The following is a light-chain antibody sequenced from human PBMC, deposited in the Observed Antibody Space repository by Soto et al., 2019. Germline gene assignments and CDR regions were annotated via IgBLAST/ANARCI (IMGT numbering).Light chain of an antibody. J-gene: IGLJ3*02. Sequence: QSVLTQPRSASGTPGQRVTISCSGSSSNIGSNTVNWYQQLQGTAPKHLIYSNNQRPSGVPDRFSGSRSGTSASLAISGLQSEDEADYYCEAWEDSLNGPWVFGGGTKLTVL. CDR2: SNN. V-gene: IGLV1-44*01. CDR1: SSNIGSNT. CDR3: EAWEDSLNGPWV.